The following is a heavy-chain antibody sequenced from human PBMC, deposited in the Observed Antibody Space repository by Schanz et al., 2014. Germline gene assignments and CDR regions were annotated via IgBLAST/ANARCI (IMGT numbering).Heavy chain of an antibody. V-gene: IGHV3-30*18. J-gene: IGHJ4*02. D-gene: IGHD2-2*01. CDR1: GFTFSSYG. Sequence: QVQLVESGGGVVQPGRSLRLSCAASGFTFSSYGMHWVRQAPGKGLEWVAAMSYDGSIKYYGDSVKGRFTISRDNSKNTQYLHMNTLRSEDTAVYYCAKDSSHIDIVLVPTAIDYWGQGTLVTVSS. CDR3: AKDSSHIDIVLVPTAIDY. CDR2: MSYDGSIK.